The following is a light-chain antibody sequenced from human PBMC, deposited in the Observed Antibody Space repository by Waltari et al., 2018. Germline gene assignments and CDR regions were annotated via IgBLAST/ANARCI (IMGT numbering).Light chain of an antibody. CDR2: WAS. Sequence: DIVMTQSSDSLAVSLGERPTSNCNSSQTILYSSSNKNYLAWYQQKPGQPPKVLIYWASTRESGVPDRFSGSGSGTDFTLKISRVEAEDVGVYYCMQALRSPLTFGQGTRLDIK. CDR1: QTILYSSSNKNY. CDR3: MQALRSPLT. J-gene: IGKJ5*01. V-gene: IGKV4-1*01.